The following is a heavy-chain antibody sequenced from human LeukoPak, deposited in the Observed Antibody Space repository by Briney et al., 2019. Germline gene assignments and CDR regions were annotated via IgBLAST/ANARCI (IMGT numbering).Heavy chain of an antibody. CDR1: GYSFISHW. D-gene: IGHD3-10*01. Sequence: GESLKISCKGSGYSFISHWIGWVRQMPGKGLEWMGIIYPGDSDTRYSPSFQGQVTISADKSISTAYLQWSSLKASDTAMYYCARRRFLTMVRDQGGYYFDYWGQGTLVTVSS. CDR2: IYPGDSDT. V-gene: IGHV5-51*01. J-gene: IGHJ4*02. CDR3: ARRRFLTMVRDQGGYYFDY.